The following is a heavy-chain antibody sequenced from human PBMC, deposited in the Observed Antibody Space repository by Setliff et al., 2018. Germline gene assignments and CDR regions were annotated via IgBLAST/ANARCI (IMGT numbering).Heavy chain of an antibody. CDR1: GASINSGSYY. J-gene: IGHJ4*02. Sequence: SETLSLTCTVSGASINSGSYYWNWIRQPPGKGLEWLGYIHYSGNTNYNPPLKSRVTISFNTSKNQISLNLRSVTPADTAVYYCARGGGYWSYFEFWGQGSPVTAPQ. D-gene: IGHD2-21*02. CDR2: IHYSGNT. V-gene: IGHV4-61*01. CDR3: ARGGGYWSYFEF.